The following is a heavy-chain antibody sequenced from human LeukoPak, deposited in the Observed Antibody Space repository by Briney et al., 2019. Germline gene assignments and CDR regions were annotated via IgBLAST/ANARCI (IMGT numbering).Heavy chain of an antibody. J-gene: IGHJ4*02. V-gene: IGHV3-30*04. CDR3: ARGNFGVLLLYYFDY. CDR2: ISYDGSNK. D-gene: IGHD3-10*01. CDR1: RFTFSSYA. Sequence: PGGSLRLSCAPSRFTFSSYAMHGARQAPGKGLEWVAVISYDGSNKYYADSVKGRFTISRDNSKNTLYLQMNSLRAEDTAVYYCARGNFGVLLLYYFDYWGQGTLVTVSS.